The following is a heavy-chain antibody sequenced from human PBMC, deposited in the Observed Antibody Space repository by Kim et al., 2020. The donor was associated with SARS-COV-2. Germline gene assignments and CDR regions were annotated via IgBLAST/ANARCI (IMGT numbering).Heavy chain of an antibody. D-gene: IGHD6-13*01. CDR1: GFNFSSCA. J-gene: IGHJ4*02. CDR2: ISGSGGST. V-gene: IGHV3-23*01. CDR3: AKAGGCLYSSSGRDYFDY. Sequence: GGSLRLSCAASGFNFSSCAMSWVRQAPGKGLEWVSAISGSGGSTYYADSVKGRFTISRDNSKNTLYLQMNSLRAEDTAVYYCAKAGGCLYSSSGRDYFDYWGQGPLVTVSS.